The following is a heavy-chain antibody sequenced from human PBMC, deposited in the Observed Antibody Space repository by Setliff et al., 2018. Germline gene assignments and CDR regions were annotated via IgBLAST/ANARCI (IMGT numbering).Heavy chain of an antibody. CDR1: AFTKYY. V-gene: IGHV1-46*01. CDR2: IHPSGGST. D-gene: IGHD6-19*01. J-gene: IGHJ4*02. Sequence: ASVKVSCKASAFTKYYVHWVRQAPGQGLEWMGIIHPSGGSTTYAQKFQGRVTMTSDTSTNTVYLEVSSLGSEDTAVYYCARWVFGSGWFLDYWGQGTLVTVSS. CDR3: ARWVFGSGWFLDY.